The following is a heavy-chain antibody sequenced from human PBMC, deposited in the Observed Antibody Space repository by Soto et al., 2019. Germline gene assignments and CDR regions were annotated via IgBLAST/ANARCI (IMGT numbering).Heavy chain of an antibody. CDR1: GFTFSNYE. V-gene: IGHV3-48*03. Sequence: EVQVVESGGGLVQAGGSLRLFCAVSGFTFSNYEMNWVRQAPGKGLEWVSYIGTSGRTIYYADSVRGRFTISRDNAKNSLYLQMNSQRAEDSAVYYCARDPAIYSGNFDYGLDVWGQGTTVTVSS. J-gene: IGHJ6*02. CDR3: ARDPAIYSGNFDYGLDV. CDR2: IGTSGRTI. D-gene: IGHD4-4*01.